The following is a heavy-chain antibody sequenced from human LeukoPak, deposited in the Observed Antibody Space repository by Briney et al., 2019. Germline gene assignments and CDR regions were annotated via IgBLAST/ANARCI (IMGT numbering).Heavy chain of an antibody. J-gene: IGHJ3*02. Sequence: NPSETLSLTCTVSGGSISSYYWSWIRQPPGKGLEWIGYIYYSGSTHYNPSLKSRVTISVDTSKNQFSLKLSSVTAADTAVYYCARLAAAGTRVGAFDIWGQGTMVTVSS. CDR3: ARLAAAGTRVGAFDI. V-gene: IGHV4-59*12. D-gene: IGHD6-13*01. CDR2: IYYSGST. CDR1: GGSISSYY.